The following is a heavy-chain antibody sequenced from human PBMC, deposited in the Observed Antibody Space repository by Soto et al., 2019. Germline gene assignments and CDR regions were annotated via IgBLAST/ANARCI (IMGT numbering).Heavy chain of an antibody. Sequence: SETLSLTCTVSGGSISSSSYYWGWIRQPPGKGLEWIGSIYYSGSTYYNPSLKSRVTISVDTSKNQFSLKLSSVTAADTAVYYCARPMGSSSYNWFDPWGQGTLVTVSS. CDR1: GGSISSSSYY. D-gene: IGHD6-6*01. CDR2: IYYSGST. CDR3: ARPMGSSSYNWFDP. V-gene: IGHV4-39*01. J-gene: IGHJ5*02.